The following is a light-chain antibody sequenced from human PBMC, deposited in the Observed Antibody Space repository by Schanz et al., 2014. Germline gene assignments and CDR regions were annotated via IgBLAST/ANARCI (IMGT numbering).Light chain of an antibody. CDR1: SSDVGGYNY. CDR2: EVS. J-gene: IGLJ1*01. CDR3: SSNGGVNIYV. V-gene: IGLV2-8*01. Sequence: QSALTQPPSASGSPGQPVTISCTGSSSDVGGYNYVSWYQQHPGKAPKLMIYEVSKRPSGVPDRFSGSKSGNTASLTVSGLQAEDEADYYCSSNGGVNIYVFGTGTKLTVL.